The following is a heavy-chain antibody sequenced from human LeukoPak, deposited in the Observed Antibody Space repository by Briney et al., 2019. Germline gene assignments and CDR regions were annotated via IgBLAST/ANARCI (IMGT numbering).Heavy chain of an antibody. CDR1: GGSISSGGYY. J-gene: IGHJ3*01. D-gene: IGHD3-22*01. CDR3: AREARYYYDSSGYYRDAFDV. V-gene: IGHV4-31*03. Sequence: PSETLSLTCTVSGGSISSGGYYWSWSRQHPGKGLEWLGYIYYSGSTYYNPSLKSRVTISVDTSKNQFSLKLSSVTAADTAVYYCAREARYYYDSSGYYRDAFDVWGQGTMVTVSS. CDR2: IYYSGST.